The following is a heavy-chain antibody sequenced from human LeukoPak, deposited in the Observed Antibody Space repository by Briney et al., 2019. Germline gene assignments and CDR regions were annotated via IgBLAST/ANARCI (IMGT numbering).Heavy chain of an antibody. CDR2: IKPDGSEK. CDR3: ARSRFYFDY. CDR1: GFTFSSHY. V-gene: IGHV3-7*01. Sequence: GGSLRLSCAASGFTFSSHYMSWVRQAPGKGLEWVAKIKPDGSEKDHVDSVKGRFTISRDNAKNSLYLQLNSLRAEDTAVYYCARSRFYFDYWGQGTLVTVSS. J-gene: IGHJ4*02.